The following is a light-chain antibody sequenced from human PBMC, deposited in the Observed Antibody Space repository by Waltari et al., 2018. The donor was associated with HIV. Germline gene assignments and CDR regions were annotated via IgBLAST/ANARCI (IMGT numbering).Light chain of an antibody. CDR1: SSDVGSCYL. J-gene: IGLJ2*01. CDR3: CSYAGSSTFVV. CDR2: EVS. Sequence: QSALTQPASVSGSPGQSITISCTGTSSDVGSCYLVSWYQQHPGKAPKLMIYEVSKRPSGVSNRFSGSKSGNTASLTLSGLQAEDEADYSCCSYAGSSTFVVFGGGTKLTVL. V-gene: IGLV2-23*02.